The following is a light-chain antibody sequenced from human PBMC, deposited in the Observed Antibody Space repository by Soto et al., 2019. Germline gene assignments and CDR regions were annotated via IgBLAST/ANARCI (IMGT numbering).Light chain of an antibody. CDR1: QSISNW. CDR3: QQLNSAPYT. V-gene: IGKV1-5*01. Sequence: DIQMTQSPSTLSASVGDRVTITCRASQSISNWLAWYQQKPGKAPKVLIYAASTLQSGVPARFSGKSSGTDFTLTISSLQPEDFATYYCQQLNSAPYTFGQGTNVDIK. J-gene: IGKJ2*01. CDR2: AAS.